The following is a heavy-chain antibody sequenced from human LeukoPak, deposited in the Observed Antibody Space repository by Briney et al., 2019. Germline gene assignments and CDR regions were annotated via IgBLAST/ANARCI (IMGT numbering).Heavy chain of an antibody. D-gene: IGHD6-13*01. CDR1: GLSISNSW. J-gene: IGHJ4*02. CDR3: ATALDAPAGPD. Sequence: GGSLRLSCEASGLSISNSWMAWVRRAPGKGLECVANIKEDGSAKFYVDSVKGRFTISRDNAKNSLSLQMNSLRVEDTAVYYCATALDAPAGPDWGQGTLVTVSS. V-gene: IGHV3-7*01. CDR2: IKEDGSAK.